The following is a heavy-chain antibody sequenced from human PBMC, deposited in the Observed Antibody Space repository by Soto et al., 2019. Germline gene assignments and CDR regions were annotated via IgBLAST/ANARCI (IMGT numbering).Heavy chain of an antibody. V-gene: IGHV3-30-3*01. CDR2: ISYDGTNK. J-gene: IGHJ4*02. CDR3: ARHPKPAGRQHWAFNYFDS. D-gene: IGHD7-27*01. CDR1: GFSFSISP. Sequence: GGSLRLSCAASGFSFSISPMHWVRQAPGKGPEWVALISYDGTNKFYADSVKGRFTISREKSKSTLYLQVDSLSPEDAAVYYCARHPKPAGRQHWAFNYFDSWGQGTMVTVSS.